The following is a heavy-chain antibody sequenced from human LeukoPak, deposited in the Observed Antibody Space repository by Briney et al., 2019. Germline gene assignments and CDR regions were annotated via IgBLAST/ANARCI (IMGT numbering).Heavy chain of an antibody. CDR1: GYSFTSYW. CDR3: ARYTSGYSSSWYLKD. J-gene: IGHJ4*02. D-gene: IGHD6-13*01. Sequence: GESPKISCQGSGYSFTSYWIGWVRQMPGKGLEWMGIIYPGDSDTRYSPSFQGQVTISADKSISTAYLQWSSLKASDTAMYYCARYTSGYSSSWYLKDWGQGTLVTVSS. CDR2: IYPGDSDT. V-gene: IGHV5-51*01.